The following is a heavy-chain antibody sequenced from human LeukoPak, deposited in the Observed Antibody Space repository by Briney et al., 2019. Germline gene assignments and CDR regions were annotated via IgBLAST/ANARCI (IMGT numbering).Heavy chain of an antibody. J-gene: IGHJ4*02. CDR3: ARRSRRGCSTTSCYPDY. D-gene: IGHD2-2*01. V-gene: IGHV3-49*04. CDR2: IRTETYGGTA. CDR1: GFTFDDYA. Sequence: GGSLRLSCTTSGFTFDDYAMSWVRQAPGKGLEWVGFIRTETYGGTAEFAASVKGRFSLSREDSKSIAYLQMNSLKTEDTAVYYCARRSRRGCSTTSCYPDYWGQGTLVIVSS.